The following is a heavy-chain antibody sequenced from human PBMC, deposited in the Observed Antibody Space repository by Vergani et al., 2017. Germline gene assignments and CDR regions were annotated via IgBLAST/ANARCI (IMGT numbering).Heavy chain of an antibody. J-gene: IGHJ4*02. Sequence: QMQLVQSGAEVKKPGASVKVSCKASGYTFTSYYMHWVRQAPGQGLEWMGIINPSGGSTSYAQKFQGRVTMTRDTSKNQFSLKLSSVTAADTAVYYCARGITGTTDYFDYWGQGTLVTVSS. CDR2: INPSGGST. CDR3: ARGITGTTDYFDY. D-gene: IGHD1-20*01. V-gene: IGHV1-46*01. CDR1: GYTFTSYY.